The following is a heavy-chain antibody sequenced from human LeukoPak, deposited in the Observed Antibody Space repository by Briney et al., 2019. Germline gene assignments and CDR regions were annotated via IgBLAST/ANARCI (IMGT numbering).Heavy chain of an antibody. CDR3: ARDSRTRTNDY. J-gene: IGHJ4*02. Sequence: ASVKVSCKASGYTFTTSGLAWVRQAPGQGLEWMGWINPNSGGTNYAQKFQGRVTMTRDTSISTAYMELSRLRSDDTAVYYCARDSRTRTNDYWGQGTLVTVSS. V-gene: IGHV1-2*02. CDR1: GYTFTTSG. D-gene: IGHD1-7*01. CDR2: INPNSGGT.